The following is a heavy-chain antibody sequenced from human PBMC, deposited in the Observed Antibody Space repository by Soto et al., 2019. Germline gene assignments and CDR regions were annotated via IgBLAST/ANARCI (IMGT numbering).Heavy chain of an antibody. Sequence: ASVKVSCKASGGTFSSYPITWVRQAPGQGLEWLGGIFPIFGTTNYAQRFEDRVTITADELTSTAYMELSSLRSEDTAVYYCARGPITMVRGNWFDPWGQGTLVTVSS. D-gene: IGHD3-10*01. J-gene: IGHJ5*02. V-gene: IGHV1-69*13. CDR2: IFPIFGTT. CDR3: ARGPITMVRGNWFDP. CDR1: GGTFSSYP.